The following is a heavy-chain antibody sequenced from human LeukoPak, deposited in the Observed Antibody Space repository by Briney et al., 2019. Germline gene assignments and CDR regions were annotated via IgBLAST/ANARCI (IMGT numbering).Heavy chain of an antibody. CDR1: GGSISSSNW. Sequence: SETLSLTCAVSGGSISSSNWWSCVRPPPGKGLEWIGEIYHSGSTNYNPSLKSRVTISVDKSKNQFSLKLSSVTAADTAVYYCARDHGLRYDYGGNSGDAFDIWGQGTMVTVSS. V-gene: IGHV4-4*02. J-gene: IGHJ3*02. D-gene: IGHD4-23*01. CDR2: IYHSGST. CDR3: ARDHGLRYDYGGNSGDAFDI.